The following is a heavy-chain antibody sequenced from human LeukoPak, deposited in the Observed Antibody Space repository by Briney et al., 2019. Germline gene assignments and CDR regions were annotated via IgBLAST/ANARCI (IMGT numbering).Heavy chain of an antibody. CDR1: GGSFSGYY. J-gene: IGHJ5*02. CDR3: ARGRGNIYYGSGSYRTSDGWFDP. CDR2: INHSGST. Sequence: SETLFLTCAVYGGSFSGYYWSWIRQPPGKGLEWIGEINHSGSTNYNPSLKSRVTISVDTSKNQFSLKLSSVTAADTAVYYCARGRGNIYYGSGSYRTSDGWFDPWGQGTLVTVSS. D-gene: IGHD3-10*01. V-gene: IGHV4-34*01.